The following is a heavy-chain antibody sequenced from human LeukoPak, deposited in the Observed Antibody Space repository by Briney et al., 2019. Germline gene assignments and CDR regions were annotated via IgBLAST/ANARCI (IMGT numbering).Heavy chain of an antibody. CDR2: IYTSGST. D-gene: IGHD5-18*01. Sequence: SETLSLTCTVSGGSISSYYWSWIRQPAGKGLEWIGRIYTSGSTNYNPSLKSRVTMSVDTSKNQFSLKLSSVTAADTAVYYCARTTEGGYTYGYFYYYYMDVWGKGTTVTISS. J-gene: IGHJ6*03. CDR1: GGSISSYY. V-gene: IGHV4-4*07. CDR3: ARTTEGGYTYGYFYYYYMDV.